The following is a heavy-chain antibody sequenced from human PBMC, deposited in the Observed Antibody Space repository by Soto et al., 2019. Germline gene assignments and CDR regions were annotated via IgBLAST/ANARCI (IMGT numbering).Heavy chain of an antibody. CDR3: AGDRGHIVDTCQMDYYGMDV. Sequence: QVQLVQSGAEVKKPGSSVKVSCKASGGTFSSYAISWVRQAPGQGLEWMGGIIPIFGTANYAQKFQGRVTITADESTSTADMERSSLGSEDTAVYYCAGDRGHIVDTCQMDYYGMDVWGQATTVTVSS. CDR1: GGTFSSYA. J-gene: IGHJ6*02. CDR2: IIPIFGTA. D-gene: IGHD5-12*01. V-gene: IGHV1-69*01.